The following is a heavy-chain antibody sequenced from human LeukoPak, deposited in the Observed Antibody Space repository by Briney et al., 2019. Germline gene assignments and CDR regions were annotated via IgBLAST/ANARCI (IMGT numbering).Heavy chain of an antibody. CDR1: GFTFTSSA. CDR3: AAVPTNITRGAFDI. V-gene: IGHV1-58*02. J-gene: IGHJ3*02. CDR2: IVVGSGNT. Sequence: SVKVSCKASGFTFTSSAMQWVRQARGQRLEWIGWIVVGSGNTNYAQKFQERVTITREMSTSTAYMELSSLRSEDTAVYYCAAVPTNITRGAFDIWGQGTMVTVSS. D-gene: IGHD2-2*01.